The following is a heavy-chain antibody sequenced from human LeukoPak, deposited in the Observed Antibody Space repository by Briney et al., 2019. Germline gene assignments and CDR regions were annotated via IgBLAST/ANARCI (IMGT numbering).Heavy chain of an antibody. CDR3: ARKQWLNS. J-gene: IGHJ5*02. Sequence: GGSLRLSCAASGFTFSNYGMHWVRQAPGKGLEYVSAISSDGGSPYYANSVKGRFTISRDNSKNTVSLQMNSLRVDDTAVYYCARKQWLNSWGQGTRVIVSS. D-gene: IGHD6-19*01. V-gene: IGHV3-64*01. CDR1: GFTFSNYG. CDR2: ISSDGGSP.